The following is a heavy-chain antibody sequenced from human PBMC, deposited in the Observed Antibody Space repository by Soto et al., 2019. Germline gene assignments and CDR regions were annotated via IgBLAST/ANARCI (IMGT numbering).Heavy chain of an antibody. CDR3: ATQEVGGSYVYTFDP. J-gene: IGHJ5*02. CDR2: IYYSGST. D-gene: IGHD1-26*01. Sequence: QLHLRESGPGLVKPSETLSLTCTVSGGSITSSSYYWGWIRQPPGKGLEWIGSIYYSGSTYYKPSLKSRVTRSVDTSKNQSSLKLSSVTAADTAVYYCATQEVGGSYVYTFDPWGQGTLVTVSS. V-gene: IGHV4-39*01. CDR1: GGSITSSSYY.